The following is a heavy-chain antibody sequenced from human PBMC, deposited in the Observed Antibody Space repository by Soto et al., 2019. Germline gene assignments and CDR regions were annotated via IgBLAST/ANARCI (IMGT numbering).Heavy chain of an antibody. Sequence: HVQLQESGPGLVKPSPTLSRTCSVSGGSINRGGYYWRWIRQHPGKGLEWVGYNYYNVNPYYNPSLTSRVHISIDTSRNQFSLKLTSVTAADTAVYYCAREAPAASDAFDVWGQGTMVTVSS. J-gene: IGHJ3*01. V-gene: IGHV4-31*03. CDR2: NYYNVNP. D-gene: IGHD2-2*01. CDR3: AREAPAASDAFDV. CDR1: GGSINRGGYY.